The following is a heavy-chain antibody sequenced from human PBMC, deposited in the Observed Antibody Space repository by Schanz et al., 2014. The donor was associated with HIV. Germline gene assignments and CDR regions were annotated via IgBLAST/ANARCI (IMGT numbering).Heavy chain of an antibody. V-gene: IGHV1-18*01. Sequence: QVQLVQSGAEVKKPGASVTVSCKASGYTFTSYGISWVRQAPGQGLEWMGWISAYNGNTKYAQRLQGRVTMTTDTSTSTAYMELRSLRSDDTAVYYCARDKTVATWAYYYGMDVWGQGTTVTVSS. CDR3: ARDKTVATWAYYYGMDV. J-gene: IGHJ6*02. CDR2: ISAYNGNT. CDR1: GYTFTSYG. D-gene: IGHD4-4*01.